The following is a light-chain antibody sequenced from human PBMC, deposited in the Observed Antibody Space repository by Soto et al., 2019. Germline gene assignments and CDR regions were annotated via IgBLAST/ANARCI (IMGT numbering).Light chain of an antibody. CDR3: QQHNQWPIT. Sequence: EIVMTQSPATLSVSPGETASLSCRASQSAGNFLAWYQQKPGQAPRHLIYYISTRATGIPARFSGSGSGTEFTLTINSLQSEDSAVYYCQQHNQWPITFGQGTRLEIK. CDR2: YIS. CDR1: QSAGNF. J-gene: IGKJ5*01. V-gene: IGKV3D-15*01.